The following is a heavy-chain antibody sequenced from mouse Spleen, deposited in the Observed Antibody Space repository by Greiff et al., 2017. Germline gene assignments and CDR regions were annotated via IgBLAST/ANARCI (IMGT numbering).Heavy chain of an antibody. Sequence: EVQLQQSGAELVKPGASVKLSCTASGFNITDYYMHWVKQRTEQGLEWIGKIDPEDGETKYAPKFQGKATMTADNSSNTAYLQLSSLPSEDTAVYYCARYEGGYYAMDHWGQGTSVTGSS. J-gene: IGHJ4*01. CDR3: ARYEGGYYAMDH. CDR2: IDPEDGET. CDR1: GFNITDYY. V-gene: IGHV14-2*01. D-gene: IGHD2-3*01.